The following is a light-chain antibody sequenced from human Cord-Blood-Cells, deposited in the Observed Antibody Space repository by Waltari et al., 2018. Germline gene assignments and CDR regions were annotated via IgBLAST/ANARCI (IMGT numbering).Light chain of an antibody. CDR1: SRDVGGYNY. Sequence: QSPLTQPRPVSGPPGQAVTISRTGPSRDVGGYNYSSWYQQPPGNAPKLMIYDVSKRPSGVPDRFSGSKSGNTASLTISGLQAEDEADYYCCSYAGSYTYVFGTGTKVTVL. CDR3: CSYAGSYTYV. J-gene: IGLJ1*01. CDR2: DVS. V-gene: IGLV2-11*01.